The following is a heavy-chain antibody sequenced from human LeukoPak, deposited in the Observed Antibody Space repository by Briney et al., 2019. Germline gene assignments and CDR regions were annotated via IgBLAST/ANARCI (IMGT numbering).Heavy chain of an antibody. J-gene: IGHJ4*02. V-gene: IGHV3-11*01. CDR1: GFSFSDYY. CDR3: ARDQYLDY. CDR2: ISRGGSSI. Sequence: GGSLRLSCAASGFSFSDYYMSWIRQAPGKGLEWVSSISRGGSSIYYADSVKGRFTISGDNAKNSLDLQMNSLRAEDTAVYYCARDQYLDYWGQGTLVTVSS.